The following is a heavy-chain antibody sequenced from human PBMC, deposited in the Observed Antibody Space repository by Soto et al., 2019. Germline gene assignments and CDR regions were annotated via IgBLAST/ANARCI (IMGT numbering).Heavy chain of an antibody. CDR3: ARHVLGYSYGLHYGMDV. V-gene: IGHV5-51*01. D-gene: IGHD5-18*01. Sequence: GESLKISCKGPGYSFTSYWIGWVRQMPGKGLEWMGIIYPGDSDTRYSPSFQGQVTISADKSISTAYLQWSSLKASDTAMYYCARHVLGYSYGLHYGMDVWGQGTTVTVSS. J-gene: IGHJ6*02. CDR2: IYPGDSDT. CDR1: GYSFTSYW.